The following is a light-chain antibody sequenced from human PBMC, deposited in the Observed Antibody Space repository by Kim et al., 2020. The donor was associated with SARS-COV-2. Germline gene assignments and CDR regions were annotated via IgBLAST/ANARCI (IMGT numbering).Light chain of an antibody. Sequence: SYELTQPPSVSVAPGKTARVTCGENSIGLQSVHWYQQKPGQAPVLVIYYDTDRPSGIPERFPGSNSGNTATLTNSRVEAGDEADYYCQVWDTGSDHPIFG. CDR3: QVWDTGSDHPI. J-gene: IGLJ2*01. V-gene: IGLV3-21*04. CDR2: YDT. CDR1: SIGLQS.